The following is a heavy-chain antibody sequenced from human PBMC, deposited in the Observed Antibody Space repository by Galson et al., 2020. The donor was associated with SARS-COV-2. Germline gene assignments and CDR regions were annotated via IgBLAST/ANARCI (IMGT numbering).Heavy chain of an antibody. V-gene: IGHV4-4*07. J-gene: IGHJ4*02. D-gene: IGHD1-26*01. CDR3: ARAITYSGSYGGGFDS. Sequence: SETLSLTCTVSGGSISSYYWSWIRQPPGKGLAWIGRVHVSGSTTYNPSLNSRVTMSADTSKNQFSLKLSSVTAADTAVYYCARAITYSGSYGGGFDSWGQGTLVTVSS. CDR2: VHVSGST. CDR1: GGSISSYY.